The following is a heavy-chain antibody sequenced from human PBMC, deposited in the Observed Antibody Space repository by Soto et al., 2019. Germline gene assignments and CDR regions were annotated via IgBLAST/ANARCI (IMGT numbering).Heavy chain of an antibody. Sequence: QVQLVESGGGVVQPGRSLRLSCAASGFTFSSYGMHWVRQAPGKGLEWVAVITYDGSNKDYADSVKGRFTISRDNSKNPLYRQMNSLRAEDTALDYCAKGRVVNQLHLGELFSRGQGTLVTGSS. V-gene: IGHV3-30*18. J-gene: IGHJ1*01. CDR1: GFTFSSYG. CDR3: AKGRVVNQLHLGELFS. D-gene: IGHD3-10*01. CDR2: ITYDGSNK.